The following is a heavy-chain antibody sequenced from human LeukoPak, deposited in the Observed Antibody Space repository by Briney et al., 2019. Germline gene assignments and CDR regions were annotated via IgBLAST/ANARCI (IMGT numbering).Heavy chain of an antibody. Sequence: PSETLSLTCTVSAASISSYYWNWLRQPPGKGLEWIGYINYSGSTNSNPYLKSRATISMDTSKYHFSLKLSSVTAADAAVYFCARDTQSYDSSGYYFFDFWGQGTLVTVSS. CDR1: AASISSYY. J-gene: IGHJ4*02. CDR3: ARDTQSYDSSGYYFFDF. V-gene: IGHV4-59*01. CDR2: INYSGST. D-gene: IGHD3-22*01.